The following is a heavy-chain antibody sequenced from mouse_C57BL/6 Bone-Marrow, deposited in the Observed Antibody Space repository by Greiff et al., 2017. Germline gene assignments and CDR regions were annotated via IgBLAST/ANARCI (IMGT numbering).Heavy chain of an antibody. CDR1: GYTFTDYN. D-gene: IGHD1-1*01. CDR3: AREGITTVVTLYWYFDV. J-gene: IGHJ1*03. V-gene: IGHV1-22*01. CDR2: INPNNGGT. Sequence: EVQLQQSGPELVKPGASVKMSCKASGYTFTDYNMHWVKQSHGKSLEWIGYINPNNGGTSYNQKFKGKATLTVNKSSSTAYMELRSLTSEDSAVYYCAREGITTVVTLYWYFDVWGTGTTVTVSS.